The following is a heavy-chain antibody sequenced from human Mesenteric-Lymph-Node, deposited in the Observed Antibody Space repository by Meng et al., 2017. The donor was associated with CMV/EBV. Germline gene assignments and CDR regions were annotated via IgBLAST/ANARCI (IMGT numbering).Heavy chain of an antibody. Sequence: SETLSLTCAVYGGSFSGYYWSWIRQPPGKGLEWIGEINHSGSTNYNPSLKSRVTISVDTSKNQFSLKLSSVTAADTAVYYCAREEDYDFWSGYRNPFRYWGQGTLVTVSS. CDR3: AREEDYDFWSGYRNPFRY. CDR1: GGSFSGYY. J-gene: IGHJ4*02. D-gene: IGHD3-3*01. CDR2: INHSGST. V-gene: IGHV4-34*01.